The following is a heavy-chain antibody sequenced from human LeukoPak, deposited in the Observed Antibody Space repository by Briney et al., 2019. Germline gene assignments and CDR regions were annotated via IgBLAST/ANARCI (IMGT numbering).Heavy chain of an antibody. CDR1: GFTFLRHG. V-gene: IGHV3-21*01. D-gene: IGHD6-6*01. CDR2: ISSSSSYI. Sequence: RSGGSLRLSCTASGFTFLRHGMTWFRQAPGKGLEWVSSISSSSSYIYYADSVKGRFTISRDNAKNSLYLQMNSARAEDTAVYYCAAARNHYYYYYMDVWGKGTTVTVSS. J-gene: IGHJ6*03. CDR3: AAARNHYYYYYMDV.